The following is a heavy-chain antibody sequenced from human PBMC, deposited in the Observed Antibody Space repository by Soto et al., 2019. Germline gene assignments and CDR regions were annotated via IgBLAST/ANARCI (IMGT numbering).Heavy chain of an antibody. V-gene: IGHV4-4*02. D-gene: IGHD2-15*01. Sequence: ETLCLTCSVSGGSISSSNWWSWVRQPPGKGLEWIGEIYHSGSTNYNPSLESRVTISVDKSKNQFSLKLSSVTAADTAVYYCARAESGSYFDYWGQGTPVTVSS. CDR1: GGSISSSNW. CDR2: IYHSGST. J-gene: IGHJ4*02. CDR3: ARAESGSYFDY.